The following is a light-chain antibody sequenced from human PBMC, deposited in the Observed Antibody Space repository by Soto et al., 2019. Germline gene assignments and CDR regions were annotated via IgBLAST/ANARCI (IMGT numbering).Light chain of an antibody. CDR2: GVT. CDR1: NSDIGGYNY. V-gene: IGLV2-14*01. Sequence: QSALTQPASVSGSPGQSITISCTGTNSDIGGYNYVSWYRHHPGKAPKLMIYGVTNRPSGVSNRFSGSKSGNTASLTISGRQDEDEADYYCSSYTSITIVVFGGGTKLTVL. J-gene: IGLJ2*01. CDR3: SSYTSITIVV.